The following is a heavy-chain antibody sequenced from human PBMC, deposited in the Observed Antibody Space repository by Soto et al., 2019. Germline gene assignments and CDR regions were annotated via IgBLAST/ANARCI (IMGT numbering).Heavy chain of an antibody. Sequence: GGSLRLSCAASGFTFSSYWMHWVRQAPGKGLVWVSRINSDGSSTSYADSVKGRFTISRDNAKNTLYLQMNSLRAEDTAVYYCAREGVGSNDFWSGYYHYYYYMDVWGKGTTVTVSS. CDR3: AREGVGSNDFWSGYYHYYYYMDV. CDR1: GFTFSSYW. CDR2: INSDGSST. V-gene: IGHV3-74*01. D-gene: IGHD3-3*01. J-gene: IGHJ6*03.